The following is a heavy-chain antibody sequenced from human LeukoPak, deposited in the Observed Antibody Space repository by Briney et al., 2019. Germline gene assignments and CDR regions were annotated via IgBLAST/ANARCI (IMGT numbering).Heavy chain of an antibody. V-gene: IGHV1-46*01. CDR2: INPSGGST. J-gene: IGHJ3*02. D-gene: IGHD6-13*01. CDR1: GYTFTSYY. CDR3: ARVMSYSSSWFDAFDI. Sequence: VASVKVSCKASGYTFTSYYMHWVRQAPGQGLEWMGIINPSGGSTSYAQKFQGRVTMTRDTSTSTVYMELSSLRSEDTAVYYCARVMSYSSSWFDAFDIWGQGTMVTVSS.